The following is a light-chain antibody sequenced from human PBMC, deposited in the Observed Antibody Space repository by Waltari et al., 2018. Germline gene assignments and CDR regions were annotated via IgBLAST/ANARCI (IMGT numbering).Light chain of an antibody. J-gene: IGLJ2*01. V-gene: IGLV2-14*03. Sequence: QSAPTQPATVSGSPGQSIPILCTRSSSDVGGFTYVSWYQHHPGKGPKLMIYDVSNRPYGVSNRLSGSKSGNTASLTISGLQAEDEADYYCSSYISSSTLELFDGGTSLTVL. CDR2: DVS. CDR1: SSDVGGFTY. CDR3: SSYISSSTLEL.